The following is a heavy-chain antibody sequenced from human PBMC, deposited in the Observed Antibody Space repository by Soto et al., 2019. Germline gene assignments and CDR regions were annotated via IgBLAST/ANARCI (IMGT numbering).Heavy chain of an antibody. CDR3: ARDQGSYGPRYYGMDV. D-gene: IGHD5-18*01. J-gene: IGHJ6*02. CDR1: GFTFSSYW. V-gene: IGHV3-7*01. Sequence: GGSLRLSCAASGFTFSSYWMSWVRQAPGKGLEWVANIKQDGSEKYYVDSVKGRFTISRDNAKSSLYLQMNSLRAEDTAVYYCARDQGSYGPRYYGMDVWGQGTTVTVS. CDR2: IKQDGSEK.